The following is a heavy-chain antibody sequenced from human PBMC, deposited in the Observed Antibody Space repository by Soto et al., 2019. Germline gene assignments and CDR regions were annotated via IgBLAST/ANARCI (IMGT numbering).Heavy chain of an antibody. CDR1: GFTFSGSA. J-gene: IGHJ6*02. D-gene: IGHD3-3*01. V-gene: IGHV3-73*02. CDR3: TTTYYDVWNGYTHLGLDYYGMDV. Sequence: EVQLVESGGGLVQPGGSLKLSCAASGFTFSGSAMHWVRQDYGKGLEWVGRIRSKANSYATAYAASVKGRFTISEDDSKNTAYLQMNSLKTEDTAMNYRTTTYYDVWNGYTHLGLDYYGMDVWGQGTTVTVSS. CDR2: IRSKANSYAT.